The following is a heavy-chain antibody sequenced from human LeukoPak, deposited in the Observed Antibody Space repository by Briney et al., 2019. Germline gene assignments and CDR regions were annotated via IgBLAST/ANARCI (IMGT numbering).Heavy chain of an antibody. V-gene: IGHV1-69*06. J-gene: IGHJ4*02. Sequence: SVKVSCKASGGTFSSYAISWVRQAPGQGLEWMGGIIPIFGTANYAQKFQGRVMITADKSTSTAYMELSSLRSEDTAVYYCASEDGYSSSWYYFDYWGQGTLVTVSS. D-gene: IGHD6-13*01. CDR2: IIPIFGTA. CDR1: GGTFSSYA. CDR3: ASEDGYSSSWYYFDY.